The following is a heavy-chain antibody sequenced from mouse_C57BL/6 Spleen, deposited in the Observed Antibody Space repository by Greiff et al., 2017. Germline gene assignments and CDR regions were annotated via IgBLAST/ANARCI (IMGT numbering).Heavy chain of an antibody. V-gene: IGHV1-4*01. CDR1: GYTFTSYT. CDR3: ARSRGDYDGEAMDY. CDR2: INPSSGYT. J-gene: IGHJ4*01. D-gene: IGHD2-4*01. Sequence: VKLMESGAELARPGASVKMSCKASGYTFTSYTMHWVKQRPGQGLEWIGYINPSSGYTKYNQKFKDKATLTADKSSSTAYMQLSSLTSEDSAVYYCARSRGDYDGEAMDYWGQGTSVTVSS.